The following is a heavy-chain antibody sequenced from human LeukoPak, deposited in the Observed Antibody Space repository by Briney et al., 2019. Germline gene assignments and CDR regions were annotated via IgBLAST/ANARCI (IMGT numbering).Heavy chain of an antibody. CDR2: ISWDSESL. Sequence: PGRSLRLSCVASGFTFENYAMHWIRLAPGKGLEWVAGISWDSESLGQRDSVKGRFTISRDNAKNPLFLQMNSLRTEDTAFYYCARDISHSFGSPKDAFVVWGQGTMVTVSS. V-gene: IGHV3-9*01. J-gene: IGHJ3*01. D-gene: IGHD5-18*01. CDR1: GFTFENYA. CDR3: ARDISHSFGSPKDAFVV.